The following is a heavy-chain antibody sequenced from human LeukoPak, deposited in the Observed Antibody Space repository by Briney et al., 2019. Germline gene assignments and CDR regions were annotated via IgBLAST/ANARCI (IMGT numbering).Heavy chain of an antibody. Sequence: ASVKVSCKASGYTFIGYYMHWVRQAPGQGLEWMGWINPNSGGTNYAQKFQGRVTMTRDTSISTAYMELSRLRSDDTAVYYCATVDTAMERGLDYWDQGTLVTVSS. CDR3: ATVDTAMERGLDY. CDR2: INPNSGGT. D-gene: IGHD5-18*01. CDR1: GYTFIGYY. J-gene: IGHJ4*02. V-gene: IGHV1-2*02.